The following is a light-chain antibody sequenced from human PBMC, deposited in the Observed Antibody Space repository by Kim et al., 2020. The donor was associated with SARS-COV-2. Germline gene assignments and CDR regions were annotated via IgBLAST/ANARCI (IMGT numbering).Light chain of an antibody. CDR3: QQYRTSPRT. V-gene: IGKV3-20*01. CDR1: QSVSSSY. Sequence: EIVLTQSPATLSLSPGERAALSCRASQSVSSSYLAWYQQKPGQAPRLLIYGASSRATGIPARFSGSGSGTDFTLTITRLEPDDFAVYYCQQYRTSPRTFGEGTKVDIK. J-gene: IGKJ1*01. CDR2: GAS.